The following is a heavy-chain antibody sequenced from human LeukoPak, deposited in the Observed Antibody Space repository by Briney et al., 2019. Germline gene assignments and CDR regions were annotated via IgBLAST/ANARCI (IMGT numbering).Heavy chain of an antibody. CDR1: GGSISSFY. J-gene: IGHJ4*02. CDR3: ASEPMTTGKGGFDY. Sequence: SETLSLTCTVSGGSISSFYWSWIRQPPGKGLEWIGYIYHSGSTNYNPSLKSRVTISVDTSKSQFSLRLSSVTAADTAVYYCASEPMTTGKGGFDYWGQGTLVTVSS. V-gene: IGHV4-59*01. D-gene: IGHD4-17*01. CDR2: IYHSGST.